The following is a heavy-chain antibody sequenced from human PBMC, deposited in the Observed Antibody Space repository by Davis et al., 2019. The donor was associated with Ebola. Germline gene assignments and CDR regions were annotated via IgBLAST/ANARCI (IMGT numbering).Heavy chain of an antibody. CDR1: GYTFTGYY. CDR3: ARGFSVDP. D-gene: IGHD3-10*01. Sequence: AASVTVSCKASGYTFTGYYIHWVRQAPGQGLEWMGWINPSTGDTNSAQRFQGRVTMTRDTSITTAYMELSRLRSDDTGVYYCARGFSVDPWGQGTLVTGSP. CDR2: INPSTGDT. J-gene: IGHJ5*02. V-gene: IGHV1-2*02.